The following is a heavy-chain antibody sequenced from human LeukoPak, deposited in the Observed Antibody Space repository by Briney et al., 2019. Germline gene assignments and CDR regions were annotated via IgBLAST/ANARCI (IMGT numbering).Heavy chain of an antibody. J-gene: IGHJ4*02. CDR1: GGSISSYY. Sequence: SETLSLTCTVSGGSISSYYWSWIRQPPGKGLEWIGYIYYSGSTNYNPSLKSRVTISVDTSKNQFSLKLSSVTAADTAVYYCARRPRGRPFDYWGQGTLVTVSS. D-gene: IGHD3-10*01. V-gene: IGHV4-59*08. CDR3: ARRPRGRPFDY. CDR2: IYYSGST.